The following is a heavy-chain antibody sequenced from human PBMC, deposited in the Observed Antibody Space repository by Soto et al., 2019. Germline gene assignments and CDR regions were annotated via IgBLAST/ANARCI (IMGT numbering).Heavy chain of an antibody. CDR2: INPSGGST. CDR1: GYTFTSYY. V-gene: IGHV1-46*01. CDR3: ARVGYCGGDCDRKSYFDY. D-gene: IGHD2-21*02. Sequence: QVQLVQSGAEVKKPGASVKVSCKASGYTFTSYYMHLVRQAPGQGLEWMGIINPSGGSTSYAQKFQGRVTMTRDTSTSTVYMELSSLRSEDTAVYYCARVGYCGGDCDRKSYFDYWGQGTLVTVAS. J-gene: IGHJ4*02.